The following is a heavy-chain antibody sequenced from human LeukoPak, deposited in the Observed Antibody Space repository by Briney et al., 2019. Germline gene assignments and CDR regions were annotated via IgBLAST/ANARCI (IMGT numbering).Heavy chain of an antibody. D-gene: IGHD3-3*01. V-gene: IGHV5-51*01. CDR1: GYSFTSYW. CDR3: AGQPSQDFWSGYYIDY. J-gene: IGHJ4*02. CDR2: IYPGDSDT. Sequence: GESLKISCKGSGYSFTSYWIGWVRQMPGKGLEWMGIIYPGDSDTRYSPSFQGQVTISADKSISTAYLQWSSLKASDTAMYYCAGQPSQDFWSGYYIDYWGQGTLVTVSS.